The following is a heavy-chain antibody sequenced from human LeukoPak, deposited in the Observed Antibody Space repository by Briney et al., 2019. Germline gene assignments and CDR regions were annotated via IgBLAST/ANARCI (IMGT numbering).Heavy chain of an antibody. CDR3: ARRSGVAVAGAFDY. CDR1: EFSVGSNY. Sequence: GGSLRLSCAASEFSVGSNYMTWVRQAPGKGLEWVSLIYSGGSTYYADSVKGRFTISRDNSKNTLYLQMNSLRAEDTAVYFCARRSGVAVAGAFDYWGQGTLVTVSS. J-gene: IGHJ4*02. V-gene: IGHV3-66*04. CDR2: IYSGGST. D-gene: IGHD6-19*01.